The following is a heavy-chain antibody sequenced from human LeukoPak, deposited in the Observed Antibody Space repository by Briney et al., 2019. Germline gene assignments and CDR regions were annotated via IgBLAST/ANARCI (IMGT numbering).Heavy chain of an antibody. CDR3: ARRGSGWYPFDY. CDR2: IYYSGST. D-gene: IGHD6-19*01. CDR1: GGSISSYY. J-gene: IGHJ4*02. Sequence: SETLSLTCTVSGGSISSYYWSWIRQPPGKGLEWIGYIYYSGSTNYNPSLKSRVTISVDTSKNQFSLKLSSVTAAGTAVYYCARRGSGWYPFDYWGQGTLVTVSS. V-gene: IGHV4-59*01.